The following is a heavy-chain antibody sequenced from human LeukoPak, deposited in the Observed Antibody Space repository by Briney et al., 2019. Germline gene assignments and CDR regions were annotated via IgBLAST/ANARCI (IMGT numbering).Heavy chain of an antibody. CDR1: GGSVFSYY. D-gene: IGHD3-22*01. Sequence: SETLSLTCTVSGGSVFSYYWNWLRQPPGKGLEWLGYIYSNGITNYSPSLRGRGTISIATSKNQISLRLTSVTAADTAIYYCTRRAYYDSSGYHPTSGYFDLWGRGTLVTVSS. V-gene: IGHV4-4*08. CDR2: IYSNGIT. J-gene: IGHJ2*01. CDR3: TRRAYYDSSGYHPTSGYFDL.